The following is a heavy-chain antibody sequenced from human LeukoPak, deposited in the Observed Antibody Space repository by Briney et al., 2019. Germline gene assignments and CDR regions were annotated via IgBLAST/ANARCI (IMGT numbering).Heavy chain of an antibody. Sequence: PGGSLRLSCAASGFTFSSYSMNWVRQAPGKGLEWVSSISSSSSYIYYADSVKGRFTISRDNAKNSLYLQMNSLRAEDTAVYYCARDEAGYSGYEHYYYYMDVWGKGTTVTVSS. CDR3: ARDEAGYSGYEHYYYYMDV. CDR2: ISSSSSYI. V-gene: IGHV3-21*01. J-gene: IGHJ6*03. D-gene: IGHD5-12*01. CDR1: GFTFSSYS.